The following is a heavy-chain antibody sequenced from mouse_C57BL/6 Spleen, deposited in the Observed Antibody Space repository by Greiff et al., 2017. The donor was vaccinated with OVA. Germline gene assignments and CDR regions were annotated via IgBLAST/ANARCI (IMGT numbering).Heavy chain of an antibody. V-gene: IGHV5-17*01. D-gene: IGHD1-1*01. CDR2: ISSGSSTI. CDR3: ARGGHYYGSSYDAMDY. J-gene: IGHJ4*01. Sequence: EVQLVESGGGLVKPGGSLKLSCAASGFTFSDYGMHWVRQAPEKGLEWVAYISSGSSTIYYADTVKGRFPISRDNAKNTLFLQMTSLRSEDTAMYYCARGGHYYGSSYDAMDYWGQGTSVTVSS. CDR1: GFTFSDYG.